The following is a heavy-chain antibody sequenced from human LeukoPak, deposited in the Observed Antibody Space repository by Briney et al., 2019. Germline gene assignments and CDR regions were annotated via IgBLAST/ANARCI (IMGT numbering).Heavy chain of an antibody. J-gene: IGHJ4*02. CDR1: GYTFTSYG. CDR2: ISAYDGNT. D-gene: IGHD3-9*01. CDR3: ARDRTGSVRDGLYY. Sequence: ASVKVSCKTSGYTFTSYGFSWVRQAPGQGLEWVGWISAYDGNTNYAQKLQGRVTMSTDTSTSTAYMELRSLSSDGTAVYYCARDRTGSVRDGLYYWGQGTLVTVSS. V-gene: IGHV1-18*01.